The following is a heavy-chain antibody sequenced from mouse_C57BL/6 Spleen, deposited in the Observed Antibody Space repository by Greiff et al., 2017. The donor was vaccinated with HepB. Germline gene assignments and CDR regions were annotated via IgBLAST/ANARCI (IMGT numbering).Heavy chain of an antibody. D-gene: IGHD1-1*01. CDR1: GYSITSGYD. V-gene: IGHV3-1*01. CDR3: ARGLLRSWYFDV. CDR2: ISYSGST. Sequence: DVQLQESGPGMVKPSQSLSLTCTVTGYSITSGYDWHWIRHFPGNKLEWMGYISYSGSTNYNPSLKSRISITHDTSKNHFFLKLNSVTTEDTATYYCARGLLRSWYFDVWGTGTTVTVSS. J-gene: IGHJ1*03.